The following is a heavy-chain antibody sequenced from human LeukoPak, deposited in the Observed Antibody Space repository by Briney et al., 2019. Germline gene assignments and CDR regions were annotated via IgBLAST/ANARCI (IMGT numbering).Heavy chain of an antibody. D-gene: IGHD3-10*01. CDR2: IYYSGST. V-gene: IGHV4-59*12. J-gene: IGHJ2*01. Sequence: PSETLSLTCTVSGGSISSYYWSWIRQPPGKGLEWIGHIYYSGSTYYNPSLKSRVTISVDTSKNQFSLKLTSVTAADTAVYYCARLRGAGSWYFDLWGRGTLVTVSS. CDR3: ARLRGAGSWYFDL. CDR1: GGSISSYY.